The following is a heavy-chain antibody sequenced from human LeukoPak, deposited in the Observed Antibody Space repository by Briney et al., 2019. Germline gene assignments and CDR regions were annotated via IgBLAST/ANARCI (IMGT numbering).Heavy chain of an antibody. D-gene: IGHD3-10*01. J-gene: IGHJ4*02. CDR3: ATQRVVLLWFGEYYY. CDR2: ISGSGGST. Sequence: AGGSLRLSCAASGFTFSSYAMSWVRQAPGKGLEWVSAISGSGGSTYYADSVKGRFTISRDNSKNTLYLQMNSLRAEDTAVYYCATQRVVLLWFGEYYYWGQGTLVTVSS. CDR1: GFTFSSYA. V-gene: IGHV3-23*01.